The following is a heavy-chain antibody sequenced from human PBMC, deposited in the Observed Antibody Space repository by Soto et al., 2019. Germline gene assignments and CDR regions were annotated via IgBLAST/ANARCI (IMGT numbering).Heavy chain of an antibody. CDR3: ARDRLMATAGTARHYFGLDV. CDR2: IYYSGNT. Sequence: SQSLSLTCTVDGGSTRRGGYCWSWVRQKPRRGLEWIGNIYYSGNTYYNPSLKSRLTISVDTSKNQFSLNLSSVTAADTAVYYCARDRLMATAGTARHYFGLDVWGQGTTVTVSS. CDR1: GGSTRRGGYC. D-gene: IGHD5-18*01. J-gene: IGHJ6*02. V-gene: IGHV4-31*03.